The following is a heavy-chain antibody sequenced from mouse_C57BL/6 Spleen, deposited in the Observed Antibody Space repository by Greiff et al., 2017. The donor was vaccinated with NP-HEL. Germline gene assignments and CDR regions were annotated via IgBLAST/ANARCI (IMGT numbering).Heavy chain of an antibody. V-gene: IGHV1-81*01. Sequence: VQLQESGAELARPGASVKLSCKASGYTFTSYGISWVKQRTGQGLEWIGEIYPRSGNTYYNEKFKGKATLPADKSSSTAYMELRSLTSEDSAGYFCARGDSNYERAMDYWGQGTSVTVSS. CDR3: ARGDSNYERAMDY. J-gene: IGHJ4*01. D-gene: IGHD2-5*01. CDR2: IYPRSGNT. CDR1: GYTFTSYG.